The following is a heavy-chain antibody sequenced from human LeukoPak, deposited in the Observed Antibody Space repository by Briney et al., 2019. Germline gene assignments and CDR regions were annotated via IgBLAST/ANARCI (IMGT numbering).Heavy chain of an antibody. CDR1: GYTLTELS. J-gene: IGHJ3*02. D-gene: IGHD3-10*01. V-gene: IGHV1-24*01. CDR3: ATDHLWFGEMDAFDI. Sequence: ASVKVSCKVSGYTLTELSMHWVRQAPGKGLEWMGGFDPEDGETIYAQKFQGRVTMTEDTSTDTAYMELSSLRSEDTAVYYCATDHLWFGEMDAFDIWGQGTMVTVSS. CDR2: FDPEDGET.